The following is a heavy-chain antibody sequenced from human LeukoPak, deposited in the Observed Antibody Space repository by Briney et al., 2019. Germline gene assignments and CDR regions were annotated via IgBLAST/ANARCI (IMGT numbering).Heavy chain of an antibody. CDR3: ARYIVLMVYAFSGMDV. D-gene: IGHD2-8*01. CDR2: IRAYNGNT. J-gene: IGHJ6*02. CDR1: GYTFTSYG. V-gene: IGHV1-18*01. Sequence: ASVKVSCKASGYTFTSYGISWVRQAAGQGIEWKGWIRAYNGNTNYAQKLQGRVTMTTDTSTSTAYMELRSLRSDDTAVYYCARYIVLMVYAFSGMDVWGQGTTVTVSS.